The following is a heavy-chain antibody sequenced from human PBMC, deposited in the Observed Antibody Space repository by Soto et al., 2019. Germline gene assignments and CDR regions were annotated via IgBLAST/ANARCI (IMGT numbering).Heavy chain of an antibody. J-gene: IGHJ5*02. CDR2: IYHSGST. Sequence: QLQLQESGSGLVKPSQTLSLTCAVSGGSISSGGYSWSWIRQPPGKGLEWIGYIYHSGSTYYNPSLKRRVNLSIGRSKEPFSPKPGSLTAADKAVDYFGRGSGEKGYRGALRQKVQLLGGGFGPWGQGTLVTVSS. CDR3: GRGSGEKGYRGALRQKVQLLGGGFGP. D-gene: IGHD2-2*01. V-gene: IGHV4-30-2*01. CDR1: GGSISSGGYS.